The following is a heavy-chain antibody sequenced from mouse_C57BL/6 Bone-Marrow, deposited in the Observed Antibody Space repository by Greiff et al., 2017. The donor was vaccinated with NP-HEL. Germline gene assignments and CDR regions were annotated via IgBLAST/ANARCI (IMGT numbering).Heavy chain of an antibody. CDR2: ISYDGSN. Sequence: VQLKESGPGLVQPSQSLSLTCSVTGYSITSGYYWNWIRQFPGNNLEWMGYISYDGSNKYNPSLKNRLSITRDPSKNQVVLKLNSVTTEDTATYYCARDPVLPSSMDYWGQGTSVTVSS. CDR1: GYSITSGYY. V-gene: IGHV3-6*01. J-gene: IGHJ4*01. D-gene: IGHD1-1*01. CDR3: ARDPVLPSSMDY.